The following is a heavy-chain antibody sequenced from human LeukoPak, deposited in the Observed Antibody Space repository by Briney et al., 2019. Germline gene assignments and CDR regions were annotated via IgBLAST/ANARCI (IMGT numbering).Heavy chain of an antibody. CDR2: IIPILGIA. D-gene: IGHD3-10*01. Sequence: EASVKVSCKASGGTFSSYAISWVRQAPGQGLEWMGRIIPILGIANYAQKFQGRVTITADKSTSTAYMELSSPRSEDTAVYYCARSITMVRGVILYYYYGMDVWGQGTTVTVSS. J-gene: IGHJ6*02. V-gene: IGHV1-69*04. CDR3: ARSITMVRGVILYYYYGMDV. CDR1: GGTFSSYA.